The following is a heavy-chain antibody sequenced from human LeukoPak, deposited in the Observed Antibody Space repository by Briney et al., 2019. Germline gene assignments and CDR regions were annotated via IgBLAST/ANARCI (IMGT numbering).Heavy chain of an antibody. V-gene: IGHV3-9*01. CDR1: GFTFDDYA. CDR2: ISWNSFTI. Sequence: QPGGSLRLSCAASGFTFDDYAMHWVRQAPGKGLEWVSGISWNSFTIGYADSVKGRFTISRDNAKNSLYLQMNSLRAEDTAVYYCARETAISGSYPHWFDPWGQGTLVTVSS. J-gene: IGHJ5*02. D-gene: IGHD3-10*01. CDR3: ARETAISGSYPHWFDP.